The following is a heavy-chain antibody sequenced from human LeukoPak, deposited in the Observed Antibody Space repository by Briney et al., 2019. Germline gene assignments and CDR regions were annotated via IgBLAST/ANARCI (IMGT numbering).Heavy chain of an antibody. D-gene: IGHD6-19*01. V-gene: IGHV1-2*04. Sequence: ASVKVSCKASGYTFTGYYMDCVRQAPGQGLEWMGGINPNSGGTNYAQKFQGWVTMTSDTSISTAYMELSRLTSDDTAVYYCARGSVIVVAGIGAMDVWGQGTTVTVSS. CDR3: ARGSVIVVAGIGAMDV. CDR1: GYTFTGYY. CDR2: INPNSGGT. J-gene: IGHJ6*02.